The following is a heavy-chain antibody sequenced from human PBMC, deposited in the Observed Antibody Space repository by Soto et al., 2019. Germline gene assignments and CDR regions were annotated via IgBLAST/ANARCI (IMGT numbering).Heavy chain of an antibody. V-gene: IGHV3-23*01. J-gene: IGHJ3*01. CDR1: GFTFSSFA. D-gene: IGHD1-26*01. CDR3: AKGGAVLLDPFDV. CDR2: VTSSASST. Sequence: GQLLESGGGMVQPGGSLRLSCAASGFTFSSFAMNWVRLPPGRGLEWVAAVTSSASSTHYADSVKGRFTISRDNSKNTLYPQMNSLRADDTAVYYCAKGGAVLLDPFDVWGQGTMVTVSS.